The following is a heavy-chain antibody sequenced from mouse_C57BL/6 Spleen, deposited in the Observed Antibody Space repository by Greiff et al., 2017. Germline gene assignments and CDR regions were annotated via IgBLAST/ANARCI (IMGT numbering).Heavy chain of an antibody. CDR2: INPSSGYT. V-gene: IGHV1-4*01. CDR1: GYTFTSYT. Sequence: QVQLQQSGAELARPGASVKMSCKASGYTFTSYTMHWVKQRPGQGLEWIGYINPSSGYTKYNQKFKDKATLTADKSSSTAYMQLSSLTSEDSAVYYCARDGNYPAWFAYWGQGTLVTVSA. J-gene: IGHJ3*01. CDR3: ARDGNYPAWFAY. D-gene: IGHD2-1*01.